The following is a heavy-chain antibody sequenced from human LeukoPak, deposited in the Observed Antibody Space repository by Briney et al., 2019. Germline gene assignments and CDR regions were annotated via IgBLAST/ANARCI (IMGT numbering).Heavy chain of an antibody. J-gene: IGHJ3*02. D-gene: IGHD3-22*01. V-gene: IGHV4-39*01. CDR3: ATPFRGSGYTFDI. CDR1: GGSISSSSYY. Sequence: PSETLSLTCTVSGGSISSSSYYWGWIRQPPGKGLEWIGRLYYSVNTHDNPSLKSRITISVDTSKNQFSLKLSSVTAADTAVYSCATPFRGSGYTFDIWGQGTMVTVSS. CDR2: LYYSVNT.